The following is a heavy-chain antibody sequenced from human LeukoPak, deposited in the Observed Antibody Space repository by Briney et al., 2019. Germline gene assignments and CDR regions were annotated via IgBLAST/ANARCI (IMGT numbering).Heavy chain of an antibody. J-gene: IGHJ4*02. CDR3: ARDQGKYSHGQLDY. CDR2: ISNSGHNV. V-gene: IGHV3-48*03. D-gene: IGHD5-18*01. CDR1: GFTFSSHE. Sequence: GGSLRLSCAASGFTFSSHEMTWVRQAPGKGLEYISYISNSGHNVYYADSVKGRFTISRDNAKSSLYLQVDSLRAEDTAVYYCARDQGKYSHGQLDYWGQGILVTVSA.